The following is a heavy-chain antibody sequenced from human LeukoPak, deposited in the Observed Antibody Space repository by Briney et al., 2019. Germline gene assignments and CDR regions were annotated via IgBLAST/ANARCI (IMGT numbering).Heavy chain of an antibody. CDR1: GFTFSSYA. Sequence: GGSLRLSCAASGFTFSSYAMSWVRQAPGKGLEWVSAISCSGGSTYYADSVKGRFTISRDNSKNTLYLQMNSLRAEDTAVYCCAEGPAVAGTRYWGQGTLVTVSS. J-gene: IGHJ4*02. V-gene: IGHV3-23*01. CDR3: AEGPAVAGTRY. D-gene: IGHD6-19*01. CDR2: ISCSGGST.